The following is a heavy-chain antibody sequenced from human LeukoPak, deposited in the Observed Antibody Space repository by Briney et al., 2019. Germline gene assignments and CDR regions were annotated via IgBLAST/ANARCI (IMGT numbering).Heavy chain of an antibody. CDR2: IYPGDSDT. D-gene: IGHD2-2*01. J-gene: IGHJ4*02. V-gene: IGHV5-51*01. Sequence: GESLKISCKGSGYSFTSYWIGWVRQMPGKGLEWMGIIYPGDSDTRYSPSFQGQVTISADKSISTAYLQWSSLKASDTAMYYCARGYCSSTSRYPLFDYWGQGTLVTVSS. CDR3: ARGYCSSTSRYPLFDY. CDR1: GYSFTSYW.